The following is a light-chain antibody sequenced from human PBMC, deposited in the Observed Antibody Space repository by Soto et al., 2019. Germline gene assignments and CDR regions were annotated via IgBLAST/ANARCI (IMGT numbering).Light chain of an antibody. CDR3: LQDYNYPYT. J-gene: IGKJ2*01. V-gene: IGKV1-6*02. CDR1: QDISNH. Sequence: AIQMTQSPSSLSASVGDRVTITCRASQDISNHLAWYQQQPGKVPKVLMYSASTLQSGAPSRFSGSGSGTNFTLTISSLQPEDFATYYCLQDYNYPYTFGQGTRLDI. CDR2: SAS.